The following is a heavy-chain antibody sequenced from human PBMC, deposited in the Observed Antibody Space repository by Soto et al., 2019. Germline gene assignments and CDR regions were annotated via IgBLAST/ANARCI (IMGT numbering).Heavy chain of an antibody. CDR1: GFTFNNYA. J-gene: IGHJ4*02. CDR2: ISGGGDTT. Sequence: EVQLLESGGGLVQPGGSLRLSCAASGFTFNNYAMSWVRQAPGKGLEWVSAISGGGDTTSYADSVKGRFTVSRDGSKNTLYLQMNSLRAEDSGVYYCAKGRGGSGSLTPRVDFWGQGTLVTVSS. V-gene: IGHV3-23*01. D-gene: IGHD3-10*01. CDR3: AKGRGGSGSLTPRVDF.